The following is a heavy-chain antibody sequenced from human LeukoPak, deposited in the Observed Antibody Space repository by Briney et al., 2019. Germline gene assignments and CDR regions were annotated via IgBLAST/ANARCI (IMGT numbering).Heavy chain of an antibody. Sequence: SETLSLTCAVYGGSFSGYYWSWIRQPAGKGLEWIGRIYTSGSTNYNPSLKSRVTISVDTSKNQFSLKLSSVTAADTAVYYCARVWDFWSGYGWFDPWGQGTLVTVSS. D-gene: IGHD3-3*01. J-gene: IGHJ5*02. V-gene: IGHV4-59*10. CDR3: ARVWDFWSGYGWFDP. CDR1: GGSFSGYY. CDR2: IYTSGST.